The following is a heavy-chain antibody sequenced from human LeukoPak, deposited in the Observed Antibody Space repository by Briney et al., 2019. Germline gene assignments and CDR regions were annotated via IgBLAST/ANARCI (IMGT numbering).Heavy chain of an antibody. D-gene: IGHD1-26*01. Sequence: ASVKVSCKVSGYTLTELSMHWVRQAPGKGLEWMGGFDPEDGETIYAQKFQGRVTITADESTSTAYMELSSLRSEDTAVYYCARDLGATTIDAFDIWGQGTMVTVSS. J-gene: IGHJ3*02. CDR2: FDPEDGET. CDR1: GYTLTELS. V-gene: IGHV1-24*01. CDR3: ARDLGATTIDAFDI.